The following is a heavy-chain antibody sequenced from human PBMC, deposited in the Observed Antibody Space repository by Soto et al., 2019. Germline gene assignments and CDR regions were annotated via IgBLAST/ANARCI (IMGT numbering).Heavy chain of an antibody. CDR2: ISGYNGNT. V-gene: IGHV1-18*01. CDR1: GYIFSTYG. Sequence: QAQLVQSGAEVKKPGASVKVSCKASGYIFSTYGITWVRQAPGQGLEWMGWISGYNGNTDDGQKLQGRVPMTIETSTSTAYMELRSLRADDTAVYYCARAERHSTSWYAMDVWGQGTTVIVSS. CDR3: ARAERHSTSWYAMDV. D-gene: IGHD2-2*01. J-gene: IGHJ6*02.